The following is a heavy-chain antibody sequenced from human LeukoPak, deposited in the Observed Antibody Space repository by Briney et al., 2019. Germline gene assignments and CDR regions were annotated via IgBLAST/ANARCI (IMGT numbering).Heavy chain of an antibody. J-gene: IGHJ4*02. CDR2: IYYSGST. Sequence: PSGTLSLTCAVSGGSISSSSYYWGWIRQPPGKGLEWIGSIYYSGSTYYNPSLKSRVTISVDTSKNQFSLKLSSVTAADTAVYYCARFSDYWNFDYWGQGTLVTVSS. D-gene: IGHD3-16*01. V-gene: IGHV4-39*07. CDR3: ARFSDYWNFDY. CDR1: GGSISSSSYY.